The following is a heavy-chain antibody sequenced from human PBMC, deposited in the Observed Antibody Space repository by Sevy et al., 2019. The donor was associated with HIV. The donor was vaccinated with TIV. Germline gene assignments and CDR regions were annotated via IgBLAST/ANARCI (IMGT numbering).Heavy chain of an antibody. Sequence: GGSLRLSCAASGFTFSSYAMHWVRQAPGKGLEYVSAISSNGGSTYYANSVKGRFTISRDNSKNTLYLQMGSLRAEDMAVYYCARASKWELLRLTAFDIWGQWTMVTVSS. CDR1: GFTFSSYA. CDR3: ARASKWELLRLTAFDI. D-gene: IGHD1-26*01. V-gene: IGHV3-64*01. J-gene: IGHJ3*02. CDR2: ISSNGGST.